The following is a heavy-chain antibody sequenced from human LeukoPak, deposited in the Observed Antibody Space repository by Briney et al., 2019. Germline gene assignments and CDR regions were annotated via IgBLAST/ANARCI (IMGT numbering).Heavy chain of an antibody. J-gene: IGHJ4*02. CDR2: IGGSGGST. CDR3: AKLRPMATARGYFDY. Sequence: PGGSLRLSCAASGFTFSSYAMSWVRQAPGKGLEWVSAIGGSGGSTYYADSVKGRFTISRDNSKNTLYLQMNSLRAEDTAVYYCAKLRPMATARGYFDYWGQGTLVTVSS. D-gene: IGHD5-24*01. V-gene: IGHV3-23*01. CDR1: GFTFSSYA.